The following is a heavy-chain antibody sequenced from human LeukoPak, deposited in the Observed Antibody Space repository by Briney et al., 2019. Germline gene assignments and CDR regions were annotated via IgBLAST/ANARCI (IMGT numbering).Heavy chain of an antibody. CDR2: IIPIFGTA. D-gene: IGHD6-19*01. CDR3: ARERYSSGFFDY. V-gene: IGHV1-69*05. Sequence: ASVKVSCKASGGTFSSYAISWVRQAPGQGLEWMGGIIPIFGTANYAQKFQGRVTITTDESTSTAYMELSSLRSEDTAVYYCARERYSSGFFDYWGQGTLVTVSS. J-gene: IGHJ4*02. CDR1: GGTFSSYA.